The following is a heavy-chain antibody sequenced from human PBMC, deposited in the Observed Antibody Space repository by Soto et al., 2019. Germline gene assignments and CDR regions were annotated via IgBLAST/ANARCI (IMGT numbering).Heavy chain of an antibody. J-gene: IGHJ4*02. V-gene: IGHV3-7*01. CDR3: ARDRTYTSSQTKATDY. Sequence: GGSLRLSCAASGFTFSNYWMSWVRQAPGKGLEWVANMKQDGSEKYYVDSVRGRFTISRDNAKNSLYLQMNSLRTEDTAVYYCARDRTYTSSQTKATDYWGQGTLVTVSS. CDR2: MKQDGSEK. CDR1: GFTFSNYW. D-gene: IGHD6-6*01.